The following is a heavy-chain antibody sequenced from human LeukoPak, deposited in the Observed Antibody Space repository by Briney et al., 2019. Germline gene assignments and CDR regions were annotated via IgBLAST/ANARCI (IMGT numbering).Heavy chain of an antibody. CDR3: AGSAVGQQLIRFDP. V-gene: IGHV4-59*01. CDR2: IYYSGST. D-gene: IGHD6-13*01. Sequence: SETLSLTCTVSGVSISSYYWSWIRQPPGKGLEWIGYIYYSGSTNYNPSLRRRVTISVDTSKNQLSLKLTSVTAADTAVYYCAGSAVGQQLIRFDPWGQGSLVTVSS. CDR1: GVSISSYY. J-gene: IGHJ5*02.